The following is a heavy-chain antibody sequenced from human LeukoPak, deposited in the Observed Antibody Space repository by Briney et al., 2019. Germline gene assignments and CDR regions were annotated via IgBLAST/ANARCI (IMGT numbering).Heavy chain of an antibody. CDR2: LNPNSGGT. CDR1: GYTFTGYY. V-gene: IGHV1-2*02. Sequence: ASVKVSCKASGYTFTGYYMHWVRQAPGQGLEWMGWLNPNSGGTNYAQKFQGRVTMIRDMSISTAYMELSRLRSGDTAVYYCARDAPNSGYATRHHAFDICGEGTMVTVSS. J-gene: IGHJ3*02. D-gene: IGHD5-12*01. CDR3: ARDAPNSGYATRHHAFDI.